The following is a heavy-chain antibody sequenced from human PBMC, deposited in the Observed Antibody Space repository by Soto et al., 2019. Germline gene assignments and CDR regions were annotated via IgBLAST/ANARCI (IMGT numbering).Heavy chain of an antibody. V-gene: IGHV3-23*01. D-gene: IGHD3-3*01. J-gene: IGHJ6*02. CDR2: ISGSGGST. CDR3: AKFLLDEGAIFGVVRKEYYYYGMDV. Sequence: GGSLRLSCAASGFTFSSYAMSWVRQAPGKGLEWVSAISGSGGSTYYADSVKGRFTISRDNSKNTLYLQMNSLRAEDTAVYYCAKFLLDEGAIFGVVRKEYYYYGMDVWGQGTTVTVSS. CDR1: GFTFSSYA.